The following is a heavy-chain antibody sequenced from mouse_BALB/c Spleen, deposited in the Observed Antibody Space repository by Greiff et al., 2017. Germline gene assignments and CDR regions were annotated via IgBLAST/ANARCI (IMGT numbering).Heavy chain of an antibody. CDR1: GYTFTNYW. V-gene: IGHV1-63*02. J-gene: IGHJ4*01. CDR3: ARSLGRGNDYAMDY. Sequence: QVQLQQSGAELVRPGTSVKISCKASGYTFTNYWLGWVKQRPGHGLEWIGDIYPGGGYTNYNEKFKGKATLTADTSSSTAYMQLSSLTSEDSAVYFCARSLGRGNDYAMDYWGQGTSVTVSS. D-gene: IGHD4-1*01. CDR2: IYPGGGYT.